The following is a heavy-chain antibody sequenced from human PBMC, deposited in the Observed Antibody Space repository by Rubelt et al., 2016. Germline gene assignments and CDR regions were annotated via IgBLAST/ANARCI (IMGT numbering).Heavy chain of an antibody. CDR2: ISGSGGST. CDR3: AKGTGPRRGGTDY. V-gene: IGHV3-23*01. J-gene: IGHJ4*02. CDR1: GFTFSSYA. Sequence: EVQLLESGGGLVQPGGSLRLSCAASGFTFSSYAMSWVRQAPGKGLEWVSAISGSGGSTYYADYVQGRFTISRENSKNTLYLQMNSLRAEDTAVYYCAKGTGPRRGGTDYWGQGTLVTVSS. D-gene: IGHD3/OR15-3a*01.